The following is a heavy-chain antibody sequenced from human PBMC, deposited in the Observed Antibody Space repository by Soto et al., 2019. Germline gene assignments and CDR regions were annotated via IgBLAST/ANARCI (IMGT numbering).Heavy chain of an antibody. CDR3: AISGRNSGTGYYSY. CDR2: IIPILGIA. V-gene: IGHV1-69*02. D-gene: IGHD3-9*01. J-gene: IGHJ4*02. Sequence: ASVKVSCKASGGTFSSYTISWVRQAPGQGLEWMGRIIPILGIANYAQKFQGRVTITADKSTSTAYMELSSLRSEDTAVYYCAISGRNSGTGYYSYWGQGTLVTVSS. CDR1: GGTFSSYT.